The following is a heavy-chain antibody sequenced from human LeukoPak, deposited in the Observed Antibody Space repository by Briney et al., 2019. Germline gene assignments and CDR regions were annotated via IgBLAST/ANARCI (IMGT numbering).Heavy chain of an antibody. CDR3: ARGLAVAGAIIDY. CDR2: ISSSSNYI. CDR1: GFTFSSYS. V-gene: IGHV3-21*01. D-gene: IGHD6-19*01. J-gene: IGHJ4*02. Sequence: GGSLRLSCAASGFTFSSYSVDWVRQAPGKGLEWVSSISSSSNYIYYADSVKGRFTISRDNAKNSLYLQMNSLRAEDTAVYYCARGLAVAGAIIDYWGQGTLVTVSS.